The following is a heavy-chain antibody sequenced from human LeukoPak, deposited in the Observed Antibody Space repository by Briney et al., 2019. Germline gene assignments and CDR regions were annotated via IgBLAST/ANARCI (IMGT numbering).Heavy chain of an antibody. CDR3: TRRGYGY. V-gene: IGHV3-7*01. Sequence: GGSLRLSCAASGFTFSSHWMSWVRQAPGKGLEWVANIKEDGSEVYYVDSVKGRFTISRDNAKNSLYLQMNSLRAEDTAVYYCTRRGYGYWGQGTLVTVSS. J-gene: IGHJ4*02. CDR1: GFTFSSHW. CDR2: IKEDGSEV. D-gene: IGHD5-18*01.